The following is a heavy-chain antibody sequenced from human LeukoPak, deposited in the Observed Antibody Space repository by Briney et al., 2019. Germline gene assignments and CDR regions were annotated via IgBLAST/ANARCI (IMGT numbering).Heavy chain of an antibody. Sequence: SVKVSCKASGYTFTGYYMHWVRQAPGQGLEWMGRIIPILGIANYAQKFQGRVTITADKSTSTAYMELSSLRSEDTAVYYCATPKWSYDAFDIWGQGTMVTVSS. J-gene: IGHJ3*02. CDR3: ATPKWSYDAFDI. CDR2: IIPILGIA. CDR1: GYTFTGYY. V-gene: IGHV1-69*02. D-gene: IGHD2-15*01.